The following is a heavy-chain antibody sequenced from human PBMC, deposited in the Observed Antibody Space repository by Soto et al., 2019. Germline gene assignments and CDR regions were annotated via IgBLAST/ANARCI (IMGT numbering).Heavy chain of an antibody. D-gene: IGHD6-6*01. V-gene: IGHV3-53*01. CDR3: AILSN. CDR2: IYSDGTT. J-gene: IGHJ4*02. CDR1: GFTVSGNY. Sequence: GGSLRLSXAASGFTVSGNYMNWVRQAPGKGLEWLSIIYSDGTTSYADSVKGRFTISRDNFKNTLYLQMNNLRAEDTAVYYCAILSNWGQGTLVTVSS.